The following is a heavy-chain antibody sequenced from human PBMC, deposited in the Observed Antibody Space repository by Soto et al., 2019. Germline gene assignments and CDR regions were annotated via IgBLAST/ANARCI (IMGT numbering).Heavy chain of an antibody. CDR2: IDPSDSYT. V-gene: IGHV5-10-1*01. CDR3: ARREPQFSEYYYYGMDV. Sequence: PGESLKISCKGSGYSFTSYWISWVRQMPGKGLEWMGRIDPSDSYTNYSPSFQGHVTISADKSISTAYLQWSSLKASDTAMYYCARREPQFSEYYYYGMDVWGQGTTVTVSS. CDR1: GYSFTSYW. J-gene: IGHJ6*02. D-gene: IGHD1-1*01.